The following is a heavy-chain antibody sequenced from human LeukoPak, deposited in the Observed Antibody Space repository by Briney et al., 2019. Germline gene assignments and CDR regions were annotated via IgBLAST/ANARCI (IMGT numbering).Heavy chain of an antibody. Sequence: QSGGSLRLSCAASGFSFRNAWMHWVRQAPGKGLVWVSHIKGDGSVTVYADSVKGRFTISRDNAKNTLYLQMNSLRVEDTAVYYCARSDWFDPWGQGTLVTVSS. J-gene: IGHJ5*02. CDR3: ARSDWFDP. CDR1: GFSFRNAW. V-gene: IGHV3-74*01. D-gene: IGHD3-3*01. CDR2: IKGDGSVT.